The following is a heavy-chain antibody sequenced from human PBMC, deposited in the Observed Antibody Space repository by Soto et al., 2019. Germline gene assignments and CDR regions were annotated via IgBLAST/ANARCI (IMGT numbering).Heavy chain of an antibody. V-gene: IGHV4-39*01. CDR3: ARPIYGPPLYFDY. CDR2: IYYSGST. D-gene: IGHD4-17*01. Sequence: SETLSLTCTVSGGSISSSSYYWGWIRQPPGKGLEWIGSIYYSGSTYYNPSLKSRVTISVDTSKNQFSLKLSSVTAADTAVYYCARPIYGPPLYFDYWGQGTLVTVSS. J-gene: IGHJ4*02. CDR1: GGSISSSSYY.